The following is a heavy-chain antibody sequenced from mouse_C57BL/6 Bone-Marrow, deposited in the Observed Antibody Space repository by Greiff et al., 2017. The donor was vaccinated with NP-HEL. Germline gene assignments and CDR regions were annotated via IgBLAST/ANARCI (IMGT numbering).Heavy chain of an antibody. J-gene: IGHJ2*01. CDR2: ISNGGGST. CDR1: GFTFSDYY. Sequence: DVKLVESGGGLVQPGGSLKLSCAASGFTFSDYYMYWVRQTPEKRLEWVAYISNGGGSTYYLDTVKGRFTISRDNAKNTLYLQMSRLKSEDTAMYYCARHGGFGRDDFDYWGQGTTLTVSS. CDR3: ARHGGFGRDDFDY. V-gene: IGHV5-12*01.